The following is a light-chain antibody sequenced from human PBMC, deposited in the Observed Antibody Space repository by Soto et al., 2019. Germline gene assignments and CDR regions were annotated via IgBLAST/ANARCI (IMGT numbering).Light chain of an antibody. Sequence: QLVLTQPPSVSGTPGQRVTISCSGSSSNVGSDTVKWYQHLPGTAPKLLIYSNDQRPSGVPDRFSGSKSGTSASLAISGLQSEDEADFYCATWDDSLNGYVFGTGTKLTVL. CDR3: ATWDDSLNGYV. CDR1: SSNVGSDT. J-gene: IGLJ1*01. CDR2: SND. V-gene: IGLV1-44*01.